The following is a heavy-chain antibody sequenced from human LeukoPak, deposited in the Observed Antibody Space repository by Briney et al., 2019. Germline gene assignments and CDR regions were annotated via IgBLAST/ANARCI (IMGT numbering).Heavy chain of an antibody. Sequence: PGGSLRLSCAASGLSVSGNYISWVRQAPGKGLEWVSFIYSGGKTHHADSVKGRFTISTDNSKNTLYLQMNSLRAEDTAVYYCARGSSSGWSYLSYFDYWGQGTLVTVSS. D-gene: IGHD6-19*01. J-gene: IGHJ4*02. CDR2: IYSGGKT. CDR1: GLSVSGNY. V-gene: IGHV3-66*01. CDR3: ARGSSSGWSYLSYFDY.